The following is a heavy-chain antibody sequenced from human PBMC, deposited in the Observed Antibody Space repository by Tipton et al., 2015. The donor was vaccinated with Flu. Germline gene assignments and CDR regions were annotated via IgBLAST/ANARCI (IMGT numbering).Heavy chain of an antibody. D-gene: IGHD6-19*01. CDR1: GGSISSYY. CDR2: IYFSGST. CDR3: ARSKYRSGWYYFDY. Sequence: TLSLTCTVSGGSISSYYWSWIRQPPGKGLEWIGYIYFSGSTNYNPSLKSRVTISVHTSKNQFSLNLSSVTAADTAVYYCARSKYRSGWYYFDYWGPGNPGHRLL. V-gene: IGHV4-59*08. J-gene: IGHJ4*02.